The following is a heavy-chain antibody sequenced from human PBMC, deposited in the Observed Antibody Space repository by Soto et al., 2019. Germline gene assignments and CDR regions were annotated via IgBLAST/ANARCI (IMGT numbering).Heavy chain of an antibody. D-gene: IGHD1-26*01. Sequence: SVKVSCKASGFTLSSSAVQWVRQARGQRLEWIGWIVVGSGNTNYAQKFQERVTITRDMSTSTAYMELSSLRSEDTAVYYCAADPGGSYYPYYYYGMDVWGQGTTVSVSS. CDR1: GFTLSSSA. CDR2: IVVGSGNT. CDR3: AADPGGSYYPYYYYGMDV. V-gene: IGHV1-58*01. J-gene: IGHJ6*02.